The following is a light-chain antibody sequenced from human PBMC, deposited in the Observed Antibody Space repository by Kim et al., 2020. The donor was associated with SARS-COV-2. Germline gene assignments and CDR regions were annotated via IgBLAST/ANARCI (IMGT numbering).Light chain of an antibody. CDR1: QSVYSNY. Sequence: EIVLTQSPGTLSLSPGERATLSCRASQSVYSNYLAWYLQKPGQASRLLIYGASSRATGIPDRFSGSGSGTDFTLTINRLQPDDFAVYYCQQYGSSWTFGQGTKVDIK. V-gene: IGKV3-20*01. J-gene: IGKJ1*01. CDR2: GAS. CDR3: QQYGSSWT.